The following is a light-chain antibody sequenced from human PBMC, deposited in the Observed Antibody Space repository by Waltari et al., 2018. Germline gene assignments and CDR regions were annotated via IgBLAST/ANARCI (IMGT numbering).Light chain of an antibody. J-gene: IGKJ1*01. CDR1: QSISSY. V-gene: IGKV1-39*01. CDR3: QQSYSTPPET. Sequence: DIQMTQSPSSLSASVGDRVTIHCRASQSISSYLNWYQHKPGKAPKLLIYAASSLQSGVPSRFSGSGSGTDFTLTISSLQPEDFATYYCQQSYSTPPETFGQGTKVEIK. CDR2: AAS.